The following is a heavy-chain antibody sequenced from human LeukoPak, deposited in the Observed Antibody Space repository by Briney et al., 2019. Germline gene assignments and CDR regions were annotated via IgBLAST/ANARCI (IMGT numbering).Heavy chain of an antibody. V-gene: IGHV4-34*01. J-gene: IGHJ4*02. Sequence: PSESLSLTCAVYGGSFSGYCWSWIRQPPGKGLEWMGEINHGGSTNYNPSLKSRVTISVDTSKNQFSLKLSSVTAADTAVYYCARETDSSSWYDDFGWGQGTLVTVSS. D-gene: IGHD6-13*01. CDR2: INHGGST. CDR3: ARETDSSSWYDDFG. CDR1: GGSFSGYC.